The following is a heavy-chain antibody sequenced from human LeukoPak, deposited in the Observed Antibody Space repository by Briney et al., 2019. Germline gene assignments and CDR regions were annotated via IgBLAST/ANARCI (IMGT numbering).Heavy chain of an antibody. CDR1: GYTFTGYY. D-gene: IGHD3-3*02. CDR2: INPSGGST. CDR3: ARAISSKSAWFDP. V-gene: IGHV1-46*01. J-gene: IGHJ5*02. Sequence: ASVKVSCKASGYTFTGYYMHWVRQAPGQGLEWMGIINPSGGSTSYAQKFQGRVTMTRDTSISTAYMELSRLRSDDTAVYYCARAISSKSAWFDPWGQGTLVTVSS.